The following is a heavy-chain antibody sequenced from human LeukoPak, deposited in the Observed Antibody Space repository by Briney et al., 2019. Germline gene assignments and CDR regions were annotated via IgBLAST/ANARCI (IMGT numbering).Heavy chain of an antibody. V-gene: IGHV3-30*03. J-gene: IGHJ6*03. Sequence: GGSLRLSCAASGFTFSSYGMHWVRQAPGKGLEWVAVISYDGSSKDYADSVKGRFTISRDNSKNTLYLQMNSLRAEDTAVYYCAREGSSPYNWNYFGYYYYYMDVWGKGTTVTVSS. D-gene: IGHD1-7*01. CDR3: AREGSSPYNWNYFGYYYYYMDV. CDR2: ISYDGSSK. CDR1: GFTFSSYG.